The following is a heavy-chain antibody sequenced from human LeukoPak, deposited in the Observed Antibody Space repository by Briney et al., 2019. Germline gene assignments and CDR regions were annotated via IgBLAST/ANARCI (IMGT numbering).Heavy chain of an antibody. CDR2: IYYSGST. D-gene: IGHD2-2*01. J-gene: IGHJ5*02. CDR3: ARRGSLGYCSSTSCGGPNWFDP. Sequence: SETLSLTCTVSGGSISSYYWSWIRQPPGKGLEWIGYIYYSGSTNYNPSPKSRVTISVDTSKNQFSLKLSSVTAADTAVYYCARRGSLGYCSSTSCGGPNWFDPWGQGTLVTVSS. V-gene: IGHV4-59*08. CDR1: GGSISSYY.